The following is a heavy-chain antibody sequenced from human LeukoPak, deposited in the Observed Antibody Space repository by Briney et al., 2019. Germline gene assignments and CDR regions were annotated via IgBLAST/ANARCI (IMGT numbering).Heavy chain of an antibody. Sequence: GSLRLSCAASGFTFSDYSMNWVRQAPGKGLEWVSSISAGSNYIYYGDSVKGRFTISRDNAKNSLYLQMSSLRAEDTAVYYCARDASTRCYLCEVDYWGQGTLVTVSS. CDR2: ISAGSNYI. CDR1: GFTFSDYS. J-gene: IGHJ4*02. CDR3: ARDASTRCYLCEVDY. D-gene: IGHD2-2*01. V-gene: IGHV3-21*01.